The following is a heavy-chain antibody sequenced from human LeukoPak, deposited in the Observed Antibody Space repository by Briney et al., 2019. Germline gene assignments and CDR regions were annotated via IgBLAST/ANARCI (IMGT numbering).Heavy chain of an antibody. D-gene: IGHD1-26*01. CDR2: IKADGSEK. CDR1: GFSFSGHW. CDR3: AYRNNFEY. V-gene: IGHV3-7*05. Sequence: GGSLRLSRAASGFSFSGHWMNWVRQPPGTRLEWVANIKADGSEKYYVDSVKGRFTISRDDAKRTVDLQMDNLRAEDTAIYYCAYRNNFEYWGQGALVTVSS. J-gene: IGHJ4*02.